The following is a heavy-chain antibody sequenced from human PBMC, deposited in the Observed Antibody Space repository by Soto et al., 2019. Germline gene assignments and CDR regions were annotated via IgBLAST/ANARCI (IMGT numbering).Heavy chain of an antibody. CDR2: LNSDGSIT. Sequence: EVQLVESGGGLVQPGGSLRLSCAASGFTFSGYWMHWVRQSPGKGLVWVSRLNSDGSITSYADSVKGRFTISRDNAKNTLYLQTNSLRAEDTAVYFCARGGAYNGGWFSWGPGTLVTVSS. V-gene: IGHV3-74*01. CDR1: GFTFSGYW. J-gene: IGHJ4*02. D-gene: IGHD6-19*01. CDR3: ARGGAYNGGWFS.